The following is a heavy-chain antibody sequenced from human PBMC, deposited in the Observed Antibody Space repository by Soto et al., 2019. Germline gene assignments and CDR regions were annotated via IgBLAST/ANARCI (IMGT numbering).Heavy chain of an antibody. Sequence: GGSLRLSCAASGFTFSSYSMNWVRQAPGKGLEWVSSISSSSSYIYYADSVKGRFTISRDNAKNSLYLQMNSLRAEDTAVYYCARDFFEYGVFDYWGQGTLVTVS. J-gene: IGHJ4*02. CDR3: ARDFFEYGVFDY. CDR2: ISSSSSYI. CDR1: GFTFSSYS. D-gene: IGHD4-17*01. V-gene: IGHV3-21*01.